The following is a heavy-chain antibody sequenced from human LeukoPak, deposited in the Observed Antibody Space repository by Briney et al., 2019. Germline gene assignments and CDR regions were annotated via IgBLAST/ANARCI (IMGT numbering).Heavy chain of an antibody. J-gene: IGHJ1*01. CDR3: ATLLSGYYDILTGYYEYFQH. CDR1: GYTLTQLS. V-gene: IGHV1-24*01. D-gene: IGHD3-9*01. Sequence: GASVKVSCKVSGYTLTQLSMHWVRQAPGKGREWMGGFDPEDGETIYAQKFQGRVTMTEDTSTDTAYMELSRLRSEDTAVYYCATLLSGYYDILTGYYEYFQHWGQGTLVTVSS. CDR2: FDPEDGET.